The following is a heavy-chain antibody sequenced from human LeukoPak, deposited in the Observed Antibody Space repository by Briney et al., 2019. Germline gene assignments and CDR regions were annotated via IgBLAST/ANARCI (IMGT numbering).Heavy chain of an antibody. CDR3: ARSRGYSYGAFGY. V-gene: IGHV4-38-2*02. CDR1: GYSISSGYY. Sequence: SETLSLTCTVSGYSISSGYYWGWIRQPPGKGLEWIGEINHSGSTNYNPSLKSRVTISVDTSKNQFSLKLSSVTAADTAVYYCARSRGYSYGAFGYWGQGTLVTVSS. D-gene: IGHD5-18*01. J-gene: IGHJ4*02. CDR2: INHSGST.